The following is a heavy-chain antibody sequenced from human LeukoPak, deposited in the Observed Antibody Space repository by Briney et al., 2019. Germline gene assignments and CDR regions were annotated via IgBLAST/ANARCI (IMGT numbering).Heavy chain of an antibody. V-gene: IGHV4-31*03. CDR1: GGSINSGGYY. D-gene: IGHD3-10*01. CDR3: ALGSGSYSGSWYFDL. J-gene: IGHJ2*01. Sequence: SQTLSLTCTVSGGSINSGGYYWNWIRQHPGKGLAWVGYIYYSGSTYYNPSLKSRVTISIDTSKKQFSLKLSSVTAADTAVYYCALGSGSYSGSWYFDLWGRGTLVTVSS. CDR2: IYYSGST.